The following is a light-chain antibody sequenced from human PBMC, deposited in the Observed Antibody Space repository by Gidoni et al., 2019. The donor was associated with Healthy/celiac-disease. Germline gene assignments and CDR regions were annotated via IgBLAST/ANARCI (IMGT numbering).Light chain of an antibody. CDR1: QDISNY. CDR3: QQYDNLPRT. V-gene: IGKV1-33*01. Sequence: DIQMTQSPSSLSASVGDRVTITCQSSQDISNYLNWYQQKHGKAPKLLIYDASNLETGVPSRFSGSGSCTDFTFTISSLQPEDIATYYCQQYDNLPRTFVPGTKVDIK. J-gene: IGKJ3*01. CDR2: DAS.